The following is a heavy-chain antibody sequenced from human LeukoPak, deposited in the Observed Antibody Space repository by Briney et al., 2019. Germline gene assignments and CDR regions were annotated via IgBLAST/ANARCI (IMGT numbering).Heavy chain of an antibody. Sequence: SETLSLTCTVSGGSISSSSYYWGWIRQPPGKGLEWIGSIYYSGSTYYNPSRKSRVTISVDTSKNQFSLKLSSVTAADTAVYYCAREMWGYSSGWYPGLGNYMDVWGKGTTVTVSS. CDR1: GGSISSSSYY. J-gene: IGHJ6*03. CDR2: IYYSGST. CDR3: AREMWGYSSGWYPGLGNYMDV. D-gene: IGHD6-13*01. V-gene: IGHV4-39*07.